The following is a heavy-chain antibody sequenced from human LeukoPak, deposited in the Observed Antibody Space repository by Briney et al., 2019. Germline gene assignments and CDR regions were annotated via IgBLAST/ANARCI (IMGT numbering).Heavy chain of an antibody. J-gene: IGHJ4*02. V-gene: IGHV3-23*01. Sequence: GGSLRLSCTASGFTFSSYAMGWVRQAPGKGLEWFSIITGTGGSTYYADSVKGRFTISRDNPKNTLSLQMNSLRAADTAVYYCAKAHIGSGSVYYFDYWGQGTLVTVSS. CDR2: ITGTGGST. D-gene: IGHD3-10*01. CDR1: GFTFSSYA. CDR3: AKAHIGSGSVYYFDY.